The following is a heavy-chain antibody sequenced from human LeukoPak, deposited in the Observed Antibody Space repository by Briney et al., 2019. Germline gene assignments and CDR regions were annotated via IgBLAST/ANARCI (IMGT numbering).Heavy chain of an antibody. V-gene: IGHV1-2*06. D-gene: IGHD3-10*01. CDR3: ARATPTGLWFGDK. CDR2: INPNSGGT. Sequence: WASVKVSCKASGYTFTGYYMHWVRQAPGQGLEWMGRINPNSGGTNYAQKFQGRVTMTRDTSISTAYMELSRLRSDDTAVYYCARATPTGLWFGDKWGQGTLVTVFS. J-gene: IGHJ4*02. CDR1: GYTFTGYY.